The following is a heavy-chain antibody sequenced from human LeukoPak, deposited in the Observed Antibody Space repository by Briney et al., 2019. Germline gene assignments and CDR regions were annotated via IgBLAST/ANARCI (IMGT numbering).Heavy chain of an antibody. D-gene: IGHD4-17*01. V-gene: IGHV3-43*02. CDR2: ISGDGGST. CDR3: AKADGDYVRSNSYYYGMDV. J-gene: IGHJ6*02. Sequence: PGGSLRLSCAASGFTFDDYAMHWVRQAPGKGLEWVSLISGDGGSTYYADSVKGRFTISRDNSKNSLYLQMNSLRTEDTALYYCAKADGDYVRSNSYYYGMDVWGQGTTVTVSS. CDR1: GFTFDDYA.